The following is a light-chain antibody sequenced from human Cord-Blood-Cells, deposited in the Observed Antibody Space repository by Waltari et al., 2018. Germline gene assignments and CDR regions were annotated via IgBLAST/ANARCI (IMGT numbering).Light chain of an antibody. V-gene: IGKV1-5*03. Sequence: DIQMTQSPSTLSASVGDRVTITCRASQSISSWLAWYQQKPGKAPKLLIYKASSLESWVPSRFSRSGSGTEFTLTISSLQPDDFATYYCQQYNSYSPTFGGGTKVEIK. CDR3: QQYNSYSPT. CDR1: QSISSW. CDR2: KAS. J-gene: IGKJ4*01.